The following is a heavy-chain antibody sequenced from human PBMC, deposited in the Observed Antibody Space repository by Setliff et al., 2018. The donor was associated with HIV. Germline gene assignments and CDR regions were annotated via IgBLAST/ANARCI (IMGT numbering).Heavy chain of an antibody. Sequence: PGGSLRLSCAASGFIFDDFAMNWVRQAPGKGLEWVSAITYSGGSTYYADSVKGRFTISRDNAKKMLYLEMNSLRVDDTAVYYCARRETGVLYFGTFYYYGMDVWGQGTTVTVSS. CDR3: ARRETGVLYFGTFYYYGMDV. J-gene: IGHJ6*02. CDR2: ITYSGGST. D-gene: IGHD3-10*01. CDR1: GFIFDDFA. V-gene: IGHV3-23*01.